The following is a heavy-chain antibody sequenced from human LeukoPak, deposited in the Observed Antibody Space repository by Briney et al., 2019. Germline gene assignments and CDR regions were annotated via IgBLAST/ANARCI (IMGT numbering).Heavy chain of an antibody. V-gene: IGHV3-21*01. CDR2: ISSSSSYI. CDR3: ARVTNYYYVMDV. Sequence: GGSLRLSCAAPGFTFGSYSMNWVRQAPGKGLGWVSSISSSSSYIYYVDSVKGRFTISRDNAKNSLYLQLNSLRAEDTAVYYCARVTNYYYVMDVWGQGTTVTVSS. J-gene: IGHJ6*02. CDR1: GFTFGSYS. D-gene: IGHD4-11*01.